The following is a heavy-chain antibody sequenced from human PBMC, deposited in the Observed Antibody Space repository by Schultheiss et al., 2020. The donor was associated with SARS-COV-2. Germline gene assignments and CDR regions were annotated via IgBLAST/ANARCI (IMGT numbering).Heavy chain of an antibody. CDR1: GFTFDDYA. J-gene: IGHJ4*02. CDR3: ARGVGATSQIDY. V-gene: IGHV3-9*01. CDR2: ISWNSGSI. D-gene: IGHD1-26*01. Sequence: SLKISCAASGFTFDDYAMHWVRQAPGKGLEWVSGISWNSGSIGYADSVKGRFTISRDNAKNSLYLQMNSLRAEDTAVYYCARGVGATSQIDYWGQGTLVTVSS.